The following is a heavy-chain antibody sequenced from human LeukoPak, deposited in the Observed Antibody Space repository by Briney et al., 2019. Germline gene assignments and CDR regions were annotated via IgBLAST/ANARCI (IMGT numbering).Heavy chain of an antibody. V-gene: IGHV3-30*03. Sequence: GGSLRLSCAASGFAFSSYGMHWVRQAPGKGLEWVAVISSDGSNKYYADSVKGRFTISRDNSKNTLYLQMNSLRAEDTAVYYCARDGRRYYYDSSGYPSQHWGQGTLVTVSS. CDR2: ISSDGSNK. CDR1: GFAFSSYG. D-gene: IGHD3-22*01. J-gene: IGHJ1*01. CDR3: ARDGRRYYYDSSGYPSQH.